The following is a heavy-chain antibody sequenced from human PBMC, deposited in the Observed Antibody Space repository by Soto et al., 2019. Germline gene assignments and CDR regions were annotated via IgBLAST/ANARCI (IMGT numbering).Heavy chain of an antibody. CDR2: IIPIFGTA. Sequence: GASVKVSCKASGGTFSSYAISWVRQAPGQGLEWMGGIIPIFGTANYAQKFQGRVTITADESTSTAYMELSSLRSEDTAVYYCARDLEEAYYYDSSGYYGFDYWGQGTLVTVSS. D-gene: IGHD3-22*01. CDR3: ARDLEEAYYYDSSGYYGFDY. V-gene: IGHV1-69*13. J-gene: IGHJ4*02. CDR1: GGTFSSYA.